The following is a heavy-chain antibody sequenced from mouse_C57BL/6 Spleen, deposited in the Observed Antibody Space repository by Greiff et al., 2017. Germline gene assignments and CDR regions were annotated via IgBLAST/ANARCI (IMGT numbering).Heavy chain of an antibody. CDR1: GFNIKDYY. J-gene: IGHJ2*01. D-gene: IGHD1-1*01. V-gene: IGHV14-2*01. CDR3: ARSDYYGSSFPYYFDY. CDR2: IDPEDGET. Sequence: VQLQQSGAELVKPGASVKLSCTASGFNIKDYYMPWVKQRTEQGLEWIGRIDPEDGETKYAPKFQGKDTITADTSSNTAYLQLSRLTSEDTAVYYCARSDYYGSSFPYYFDYWGQGTTLTVSS.